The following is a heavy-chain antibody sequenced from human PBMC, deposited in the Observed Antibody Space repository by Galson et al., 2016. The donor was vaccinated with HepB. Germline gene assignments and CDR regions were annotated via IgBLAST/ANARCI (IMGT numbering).Heavy chain of an antibody. CDR1: GFIVSSDY. J-gene: IGHJ3*01. CDR3: ARGGDGLTQDAFDF. Sequence: SLRLSCAASGFIVSSDYMSWVRQAPGKGLEWVSVIHSGGSTHYADSVKGRFTISRDNSKNTLNLEMNSLRADDTAVYYCARGGDGLTQDAFDFWGQGTMVTVSS. V-gene: IGHV3-53*01. D-gene: IGHD5-24*01. CDR2: IHSGGST.